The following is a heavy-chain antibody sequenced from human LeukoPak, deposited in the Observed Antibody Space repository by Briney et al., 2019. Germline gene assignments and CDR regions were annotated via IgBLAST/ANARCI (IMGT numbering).Heavy chain of an antibody. J-gene: IGHJ4*02. V-gene: IGHV1-2*06. CDR1: GYTFTGYY. D-gene: IGHD5-18*01. CDR3: ARSGYSYGRIYFDY. Sequence: ASVKVSCKASGYTFTGYYMHWVRQAPGQGLEWMGRINPNSGGTNYAQKFQGRVTMTRNTSISTAYMELSRLRFDDTAVYYCARSGYSYGRIYFDYWGQGTLVTVSS. CDR2: INPNSGGT.